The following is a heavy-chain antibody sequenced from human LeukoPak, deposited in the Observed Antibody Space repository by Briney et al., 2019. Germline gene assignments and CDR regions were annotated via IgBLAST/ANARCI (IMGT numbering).Heavy chain of an antibody. V-gene: IGHV3-48*03. Sequence: PGGSLRLSCAASGFIFSNYEINWVRQAPGEGLEWVSYISTSGNDIYYADSVKGRFTISGDNAKNSLYLQLNSLRADDTAVYYCARGAQWVLDYWGQGTLVTVSS. CDR3: ARGAQWVLDY. CDR1: GFIFSNYE. CDR2: ISTSGNDI. D-gene: IGHD1-26*01. J-gene: IGHJ4*02.